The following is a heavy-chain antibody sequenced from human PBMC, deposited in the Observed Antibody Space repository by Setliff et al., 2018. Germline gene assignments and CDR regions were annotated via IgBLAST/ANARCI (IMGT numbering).Heavy chain of an antibody. CDR1: DGSLSTYY. CDR3: ARGGTFRYFDF. V-gene: IGHV4-59*01. CDR2: VYYSGTA. D-gene: IGHD5-12*01. J-gene: IGHJ4*02. Sequence: ASETLSLTCTVSDGSLSTYYWSWIRQPPGKGLEFIGYVYYSGTANYSPSLRSRLTISVDTSKNQFSLKLRSVTAAGTAVYYCARGGTFRYFDFWGQGAPVTVSS.